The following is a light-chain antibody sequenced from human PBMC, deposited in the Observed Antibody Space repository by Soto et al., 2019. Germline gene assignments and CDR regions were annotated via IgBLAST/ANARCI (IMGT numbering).Light chain of an antibody. J-gene: IGLJ1*01. CDR1: SSDVGGYNY. Sequence: QSALTQPRSVSGSPGQSVTISCTGTSSDVGGYNYVSWYQQHPGKAPKLMIYDVSKRPSGVPDRFSGSKSGTTASLTVSGLQAEDEADYYCSSYGGSNNFVFGPGTKVTVL. CDR2: DVS. V-gene: IGLV2-11*01. CDR3: SSYGGSNNFV.